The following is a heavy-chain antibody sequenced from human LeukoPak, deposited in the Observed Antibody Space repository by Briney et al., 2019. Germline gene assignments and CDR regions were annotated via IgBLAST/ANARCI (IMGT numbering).Heavy chain of an antibody. J-gene: IGHJ4*02. CDR2: INADESEK. Sequence: GGSLRLSCAVYGFTFSIYWMSWVRQAPGEGLEWVANINADESEKYYVDSVKGRFTISRDNAKNSLYLQMNSLRAEDTAVYFCARHDSFIPYWGQGTLVTVSS. CDR3: ARHDSFIPY. D-gene: IGHD3-16*02. V-gene: IGHV3-7*03. CDR1: GFTFSIYW.